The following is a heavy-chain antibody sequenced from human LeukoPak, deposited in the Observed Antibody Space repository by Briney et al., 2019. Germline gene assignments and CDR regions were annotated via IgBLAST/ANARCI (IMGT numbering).Heavy chain of an antibody. Sequence: GGSLRLSCTASGFTFRYSNMHWVRQAPGKGLEWVAFISYDEINKFYGGSVKGRFTISRDNSKNTLSLQMESLRSEDTAVYYCARENSGNDGGSYYFDYWGQGSLVTVSS. V-gene: IGHV3-30-3*01. CDR1: GFTFRYSN. CDR3: ARENSGNDGGSYYFDY. J-gene: IGHJ4*02. CDR2: ISYDEINK. D-gene: IGHD6-13*01.